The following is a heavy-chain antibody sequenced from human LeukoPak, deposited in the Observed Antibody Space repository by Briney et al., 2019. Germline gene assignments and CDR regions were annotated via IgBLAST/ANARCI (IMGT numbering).Heavy chain of an antibody. Sequence: GGSLRLSCAASGFTFSSYSMNWVRQAPGKGLEWVSSISSSSYIYYADSVKGRFTISRDNAKNSLYLQMNSLRAEDTAVYYCASEAYYYDSSGYGNFAEYFQHWGQGTLVTVSS. V-gene: IGHV3-21*04. CDR2: ISSSSYI. D-gene: IGHD3-22*01. CDR3: ASEAYYYDSSGYGNFAEYFQH. CDR1: GFTFSSYS. J-gene: IGHJ1*01.